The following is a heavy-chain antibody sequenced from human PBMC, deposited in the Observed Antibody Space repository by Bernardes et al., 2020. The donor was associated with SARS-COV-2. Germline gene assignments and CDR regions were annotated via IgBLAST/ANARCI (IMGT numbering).Heavy chain of an antibody. V-gene: IGHV1-69*13. Sequence: SVKVSCKASGGTFSSYAISWVRQAPGQGLEWMGRIIPIFGTANYAQKFQGRVTITADESTSTAYMELSSLRSEDTAVYYCARDPPYYYGSGSYFPGAFDIWGQGTMVTVSS. CDR3: ARDPPYYYGSGSYFPGAFDI. CDR1: GGTFSSYA. J-gene: IGHJ3*02. D-gene: IGHD3-10*01. CDR2: IIPIFGTA.